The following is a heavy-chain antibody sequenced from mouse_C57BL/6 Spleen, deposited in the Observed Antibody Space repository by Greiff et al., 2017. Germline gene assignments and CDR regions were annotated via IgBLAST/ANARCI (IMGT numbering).Heavy chain of an antibody. CDR3: ARFGTTVDDWFAY. V-gene: IGHV1-81*01. J-gene: IGHJ3*01. D-gene: IGHD1-1*01. Sequence: QVQLQQSGAELARPGASVKLSCKASGYTFTSYGISWVKQRTGQGLEWIGEIYPRSGNTYYNEKFKGKATLTADKSSSTAYMELRSLTSEDSAVYFCARFGTTVDDWFAYWGQGTLVTVSA. CDR1: GYTFTSYG. CDR2: IYPRSGNT.